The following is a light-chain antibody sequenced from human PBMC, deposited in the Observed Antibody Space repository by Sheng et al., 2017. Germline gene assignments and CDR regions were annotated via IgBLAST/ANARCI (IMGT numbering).Light chain of an antibody. CDR2: VAS. CDR3: QQYDNWPPVT. CDR1: QSVATN. V-gene: IGKV3-15*01. J-gene: IGKJ4*01. Sequence: EVVMTQSPPTLSVSPGERATLSCRASQSVATNLAWYHQRPGQAPRLLVYVASTRATGIPARFSGSGSGTEFTLTISSLQPEDFGVYYCQQYDNWPPVTFGGGTK.